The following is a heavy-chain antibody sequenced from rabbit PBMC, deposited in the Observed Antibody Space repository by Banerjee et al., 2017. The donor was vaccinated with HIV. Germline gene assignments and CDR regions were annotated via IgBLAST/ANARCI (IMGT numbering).Heavy chain of an antibody. V-gene: IGHV1S40*01. CDR1: GFSLSSSYY. D-gene: IGHD4-1*01. J-gene: IGHJ4*01. CDR3: AREGSSGWDGYFDL. Sequence: QSLEESGGDLVKPGASLTLTCTASGFSLSSSYYMCWVRQAPGKGLEWIACIYAGSSGSTYYANWAKRRFTISKTSSTTVTLQMTSLTAADTANYFCAREGSSGWDGYFDLWGPDTLVT. CDR2: IYAGSSGST.